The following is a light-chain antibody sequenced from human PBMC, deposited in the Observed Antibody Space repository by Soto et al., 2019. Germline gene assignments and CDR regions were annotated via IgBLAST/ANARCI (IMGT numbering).Light chain of an antibody. CDR2: AAS. CDR3: LQYGDSAYT. Sequence: ETVLTQSPGTLSLSPGERVTLSCRASQSVINNNLAWFQQKPGQPPRLLIHAASTRAVGIPDRFSSSGSGTDFTLAISRLEPEDFAVYYCLQYGDSAYTFGLGTKLEMK. V-gene: IGKV3-20*01. J-gene: IGKJ2*01. CDR1: QSVINNN.